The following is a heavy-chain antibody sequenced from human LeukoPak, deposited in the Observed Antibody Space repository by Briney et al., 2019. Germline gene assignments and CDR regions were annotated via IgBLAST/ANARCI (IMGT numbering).Heavy chain of an antibody. CDR2: MNPNSGNT. D-gene: IGHD3-3*01. CDR3: ARGMYDFWGGMSYYYYGMDV. CDR1: GYTFTSYG. J-gene: IGHJ6*02. Sequence: GASVKVSCKASGYTFTSYGICWVRQATGQGLEWMGWMNPNSGNTGYAQKFQGRVTMTRNTSISTAYMELSSLRSEDTAVYYWARGMYDFWGGMSYYYYGMDVWGQGAPVTVSS. V-gene: IGHV1-8*02.